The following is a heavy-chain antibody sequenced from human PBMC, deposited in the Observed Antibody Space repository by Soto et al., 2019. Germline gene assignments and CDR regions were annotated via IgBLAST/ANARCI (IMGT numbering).Heavy chain of an antibody. CDR2: ISAYTGNT. J-gene: IGHJ4*02. Sequence: QVQLVQSGAEVKKPGASVKVSCKAPGYTFTSYGISWVRQAPGQGLAWMGWISAYTGNTRYAQNLQGRVTMTTDTSTRTAYMEMRRLGSDDTAVYYCAREGPPSVNWGQGTLVTVSS. V-gene: IGHV1-18*01. CDR3: AREGPPSVN. CDR1: GYTFTSYG. D-gene: IGHD2-2*01.